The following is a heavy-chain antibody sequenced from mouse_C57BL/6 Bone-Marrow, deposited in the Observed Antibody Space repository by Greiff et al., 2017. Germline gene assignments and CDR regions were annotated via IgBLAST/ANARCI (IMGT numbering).Heavy chain of an antibody. CDR3: ASEGGFAY. CDR1: GFNIKDYY. Sequence: VHVKQSGAELVKPGASVKLSCTASGFNIKDYYMHWVKQRTEQGLEWIGRIDPEDGDTNYAAKFQGKATITADTSSNTAYLQLSSLTSEDTAVYYYASEGGFAYWGQGTLVTVSA. V-gene: IGHV14-2*01. CDR2: IDPEDGDT. J-gene: IGHJ3*01.